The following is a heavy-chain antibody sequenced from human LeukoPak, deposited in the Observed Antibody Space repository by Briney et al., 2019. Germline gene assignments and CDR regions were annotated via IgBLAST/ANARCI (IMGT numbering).Heavy chain of an antibody. CDR1: GGSISSYH. V-gene: IGHV4-59*01. D-gene: IGHD5-18*01. CDR3: ASSSHGGYSYGY. CDR2: IYYSGST. J-gene: IGHJ4*02. Sequence: PSETLSLTCTVSGGSISSYHWSWIRQPPGKGLEWIGYIYYSGSTNYNPSLKSRVTISVATSVNQYSLKLSSVTAADTAVYYCASSSHGGYSYGYWGQGTLVTVSS.